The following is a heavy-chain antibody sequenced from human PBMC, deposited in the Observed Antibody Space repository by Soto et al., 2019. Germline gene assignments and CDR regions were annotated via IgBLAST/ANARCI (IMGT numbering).Heavy chain of an antibody. D-gene: IGHD6-6*01. Sequence: PGESLKISCAASGFTFSSYAMHWVRQAPGKGLEWVAVISYDGSNKYYADPVKGRFTISRDNSKNTLYLQMNSLRAEDTAVYYCARDEKQLVPRGMDVWGQGTTVTVSS. CDR2: ISYDGSNK. J-gene: IGHJ6*02. V-gene: IGHV3-30-3*01. CDR1: GFTFSSYA. CDR3: ARDEKQLVPRGMDV.